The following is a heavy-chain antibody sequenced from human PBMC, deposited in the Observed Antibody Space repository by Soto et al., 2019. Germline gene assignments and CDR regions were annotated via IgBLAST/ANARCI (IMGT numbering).Heavy chain of an antibody. Sequence: QVQLVESGGGVVQPGRSLRLSCAASGFTFSSYGMHWVRLAPGKGLEWVAVISYDGSNKCYADSVKGRFTISRDNSKNTLYLQMNSLRAEDTTVYYCARGAVGAYFDCWGQGTLVTVSS. D-gene: IGHD1-26*01. CDR3: ARGAVGAYFDC. V-gene: IGHV3-30*19. CDR2: ISYDGSNK. CDR1: GFTFSSYG. J-gene: IGHJ4*02.